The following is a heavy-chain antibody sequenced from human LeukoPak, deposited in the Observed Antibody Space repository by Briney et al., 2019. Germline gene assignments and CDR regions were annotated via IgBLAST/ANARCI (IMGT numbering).Heavy chain of an antibody. J-gene: IGHJ6*02. V-gene: IGHV3-21*01. D-gene: IGHD3-10*01. CDR3: AKPLYGSGSFYHLDV. CDR2: IGISSNKI. Sequence: GGSLRLSCAASGFTLRSYTMNWVRQAPGKGLEWVSSIGISSNKIYYADSVKGRFIISRDNPKNTLYLQMNSLRAEDTAVYYCAKPLYGSGSFYHLDVWGQGTTVTVSS. CDR1: GFTLRSYT.